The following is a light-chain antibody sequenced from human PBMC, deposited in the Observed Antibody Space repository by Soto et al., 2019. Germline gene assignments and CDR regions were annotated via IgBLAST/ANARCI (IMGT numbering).Light chain of an antibody. CDR2: GAS. CDR3: QQYNNWPRM. J-gene: IGKJ1*01. Sequence: EIVMTQSPATLSVSPGERVTLSCRASQNVNSNLAWYQQKPGQAPRLLFYGASTRATGIPARFSGSGSGTEFSLTITSLQSEDFAVYYCQQYNNWPRMFGQGTRVEI. V-gene: IGKV3D-15*01. CDR1: QNVNSN.